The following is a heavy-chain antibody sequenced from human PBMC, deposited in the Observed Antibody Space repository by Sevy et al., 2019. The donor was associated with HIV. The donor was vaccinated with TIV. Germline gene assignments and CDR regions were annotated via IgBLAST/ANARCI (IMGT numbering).Heavy chain of an antibody. CDR3: ARDSYPYTAMDYYFDY. D-gene: IGHD5-18*01. CDR1: GFTFSSYA. J-gene: IGHJ4*02. V-gene: IGHV3-30-3*01. Sequence: GESLKISCAASGFTFSSYAMHWVRQAPGKGLEWVAVISYDGSNKYYADSVKGRFTISRDNSKNTLYLQMNSLRAEDTAVYYCARDSYPYTAMDYYFDYWGQGTLVTVSS. CDR2: ISYDGSNK.